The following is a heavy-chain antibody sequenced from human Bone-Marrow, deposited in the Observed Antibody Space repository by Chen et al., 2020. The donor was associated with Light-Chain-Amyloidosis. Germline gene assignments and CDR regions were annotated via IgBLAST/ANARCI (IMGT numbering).Heavy chain of an antibody. CDR1: GFTFDTHA. V-gene: IGHV3-23*01. CDR3: AKDRCTSISCSDFDY. Sequence: EVQLLQSGGGSVQPGGSLRLSCVASGFTFDTHAMSWVRQTPGKGLEWVASITRRGGSTFYADSVQDRFTISRDNAKNTLYLHMSSLRVEDTALYYCAKDRCTSISCSDFDYWGQGTLVTVSS. D-gene: IGHD2-2*01. CDR2: ITRRGGST. J-gene: IGHJ4*02.